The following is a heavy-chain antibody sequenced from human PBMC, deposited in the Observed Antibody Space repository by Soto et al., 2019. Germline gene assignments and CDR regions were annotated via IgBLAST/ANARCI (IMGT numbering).Heavy chain of an antibody. CDR2: ISSDGTTK. CDR3: VKDGGGVRYNYNIRGDS. D-gene: IGHD5-18*01. Sequence: QVQLVESGGGVVHPGRSLRLSCVASGIDLENYGIHWVRQAPGEGLEGVAVISSDGTTKSYIDSVRGRFTISRDNSRRTVFLQMNSLRREDTAMYYCVKDGGGVRYNYNIRGDSWGQGTQVTVSS. CDR1: GIDLENYG. V-gene: IGHV3-30*18. J-gene: IGHJ4*02.